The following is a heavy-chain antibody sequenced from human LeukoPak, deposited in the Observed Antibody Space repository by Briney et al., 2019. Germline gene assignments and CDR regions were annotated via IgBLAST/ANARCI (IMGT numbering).Heavy chain of an antibody. V-gene: IGHV3-11*01. CDR2: ISSSGSTI. J-gene: IGHJ3*02. CDR3: ARQYYYDSSGSNAFDI. D-gene: IGHD3-22*01. Sequence: GGSLRLSCAASGFTFSDYYMSWIRQAPGKGLEWVSYISSSGSTIYYADSVKGRFTISRDNAKNSLYLQMSSLRAEDTAVYYCARQYYYDSSGSNAFDIWGQGTMVTVSS. CDR1: GFTFSDYY.